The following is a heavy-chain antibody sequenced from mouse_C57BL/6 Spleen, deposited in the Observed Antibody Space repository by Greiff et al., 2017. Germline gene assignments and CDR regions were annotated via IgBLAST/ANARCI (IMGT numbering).Heavy chain of an antibody. CDR1: GYAFSSSW. J-gene: IGHJ2*01. D-gene: IGHD2-13*01. CDR2: IYPGDGDT. Sequence: QVQLKESGPELVKPGASVKISCKASGYAFSSSWMNWVKQRPGKGLEWIGRIYPGDGDTNYNGKFKGKATLTADKSSSTAYMQLSSLTSEDSAVYFCAREVGLLDYWGQGTTLTVSS. CDR3: AREVGLLDY. V-gene: IGHV1-82*01.